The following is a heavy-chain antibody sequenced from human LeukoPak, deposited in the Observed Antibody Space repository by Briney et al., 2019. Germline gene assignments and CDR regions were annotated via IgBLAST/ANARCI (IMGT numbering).Heavy chain of an antibody. V-gene: IGHV3-21*01. J-gene: IGHJ4*02. CDR1: GFTFSSYS. CDR2: ISSSSSYI. Sequence: GGSLRLSCAASGFTFSSYSMNWVRQAPGKGLEWVSSISSSSSYIYYADSVKGRFTISRDNAKNSLYLQMNSLRAEDTAVYYCERDQSGQDDFWSGYPKQFDYWGQGTLVTVSS. D-gene: IGHD3-3*01. CDR3: ERDQSGQDDFWSGYPKQFDY.